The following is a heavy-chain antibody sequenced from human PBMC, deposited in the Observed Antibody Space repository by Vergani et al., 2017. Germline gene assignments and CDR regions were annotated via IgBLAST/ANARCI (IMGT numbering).Heavy chain of an antibody. J-gene: IGHJ4*01. CDR1: GFTFSNSA. Sequence: EVHLLESGGGLVQSGGSLRLSCAASGFTFSNSAVSWVRQAPGRGLAWVSSISGPGLSTYYADSVKGRFSISRDNSKNTVFLQMHSPRAEDTAIYYCVKEEIDLDSCFFDSWGHGILVTVSS. V-gene: IGHV3-23*01. D-gene: IGHD2-15*01. CDR2: ISGPGLST. CDR3: VKEEIDLDSCFFDS.